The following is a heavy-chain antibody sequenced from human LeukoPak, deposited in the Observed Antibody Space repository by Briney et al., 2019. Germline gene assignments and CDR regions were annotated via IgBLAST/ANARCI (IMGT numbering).Heavy chain of an antibody. CDR3: ARRSYRGVIGLYYYYYMDV. CDR1: GFTFSSYG. Sequence: PGRSLRLSCAASGFTFSSYGMHWVRQAPGKGLEWVAVILYEGSNKYYADSVKGRFTISRDNSKNTLYLQMNRLRVEDTAVYYCARRSYRGVIGLYYYYYMDVWGKGTPVTVSS. D-gene: IGHD3-16*02. V-gene: IGHV3-30*03. CDR2: ILYEGSNK. J-gene: IGHJ6*03.